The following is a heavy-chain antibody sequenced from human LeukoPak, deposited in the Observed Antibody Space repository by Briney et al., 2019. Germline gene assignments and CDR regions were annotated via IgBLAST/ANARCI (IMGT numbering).Heavy chain of an antibody. J-gene: IGHJ4*02. CDR1: DGSIRTYY. D-gene: IGHD3/OR15-3a*01. Sequence: SETLSLTCSVSDGSIRTYYWSWIRQSPGQGLEWIGNIYYRGDINYNPSLKSRVIISIDTSKNQFSLKVTSLTAADTAVYYCATNKDWAEADWGQGTLVIVSS. V-gene: IGHV4-59*03. CDR3: ATNKDWAEAD. CDR2: IYYRGDI.